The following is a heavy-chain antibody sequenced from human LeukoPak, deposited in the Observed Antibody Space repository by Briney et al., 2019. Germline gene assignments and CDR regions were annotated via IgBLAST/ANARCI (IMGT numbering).Heavy chain of an antibody. CDR2: ISPNSGST. CDR1: GYTFIGYY. D-gene: IGHD6-13*01. CDR3: ARDREQQLRSQAHFDY. Sequence: ASVKVSCKASGYTFIGYYMHWVRQAPGQGLEWMGLISPNSGSTNYAKKFQGRVTKTRYTSISTAYMELSRLRSDDTAVYYCARDREQQLRSQAHFDYWGQGTLVTVSS. V-gene: IGHV1-2*02. J-gene: IGHJ4*02.